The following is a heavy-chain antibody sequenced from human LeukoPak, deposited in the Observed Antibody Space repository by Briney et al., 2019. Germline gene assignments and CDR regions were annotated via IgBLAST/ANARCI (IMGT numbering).Heavy chain of an antibody. V-gene: IGHV3-33*01. J-gene: IGHJ4*02. CDR2: IWYDGSNK. CDR3: ARDPGGSGYSFDS. CDR1: GFTFSSSG. D-gene: IGHD6-19*01. Sequence: QPGRSLRLSCAASGFTFSSSGMHWVRQAPGKGLEWVALIWYDGSNKYYADSVKGRFTISRDNSKNTLYLQMNSLRAEDTAIYYCARDPGGSGYSFDSWGQGTLVTVYS.